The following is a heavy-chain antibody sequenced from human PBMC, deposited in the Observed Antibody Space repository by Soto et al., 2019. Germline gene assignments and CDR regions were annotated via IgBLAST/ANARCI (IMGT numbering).Heavy chain of an antibody. J-gene: IGHJ4*02. CDR2: INSDGSST. CDR3: ASNQKRRWGPFDY. Sequence: GGSLRLSCAASGFTFSSYWMHWVRQAPGKGLVWVSRINSDGSSTSYADSVKGRFTISRDNAKNTLYLQMNSLRAEDTAVYYCASNQKRRWGPFDYWGQGTLVTVSS. D-gene: IGHD2-2*01. V-gene: IGHV3-74*01. CDR1: GFTFSSYW.